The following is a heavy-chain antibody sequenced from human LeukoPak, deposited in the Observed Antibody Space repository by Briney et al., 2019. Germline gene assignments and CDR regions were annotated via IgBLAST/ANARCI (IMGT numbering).Heavy chain of an antibody. CDR1: GYTFTGYY. CDR2: INPNSGGT. V-gene: IGHV1-2*02. Sequence: EASMKVSCKASGYTFTGYYIHWLRQAPGQGLEWMGFINPNSGGTNYAQKFQGRVTMTRDTSNSTAYMELSSLTSDDTAVYYCARDLEGYHYGSGNYPQWGQGTLITVSS. J-gene: IGHJ4*02. CDR3: ARDLEGYHYGSGNYPQ. D-gene: IGHD3-10*01.